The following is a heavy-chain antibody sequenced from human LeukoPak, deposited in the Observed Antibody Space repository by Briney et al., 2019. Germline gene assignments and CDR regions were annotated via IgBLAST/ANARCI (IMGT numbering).Heavy chain of an antibody. Sequence: GGSLRLSCAASGFTFSSYAMSWVRQVPGKGLEWISGISNSGGSTYYADPVKGRFTISRDNSKNTLYLQMNSLRAEDTAVYYCAKPPLAYSSSNNWFDPWGQGTLVTVSS. V-gene: IGHV3-23*01. D-gene: IGHD6-13*01. CDR3: AKPPLAYSSSNNWFDP. J-gene: IGHJ5*02. CDR2: ISNSGGST. CDR1: GFTFSSYA.